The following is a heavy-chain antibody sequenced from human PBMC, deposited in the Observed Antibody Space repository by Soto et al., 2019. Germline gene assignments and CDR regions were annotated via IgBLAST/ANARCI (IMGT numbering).Heavy chain of an antibody. J-gene: IGHJ4*02. CDR3: VRRVSGNYDY. D-gene: IGHD1-7*01. Sequence: EVQLAESGGGMVQPGGSWSLPWLASGLPFSSYDWNWVRRPPGKGLEYVSSISSNGGTTYYGNSVKGRFTISRDNSKNTLYLQMGSLRAEDMAVYYCVRRVSGNYDYWGQGTLVTVSS. CDR1: GLPFSSYD. CDR2: ISSNGGTT. V-gene: IGHV3-64*01.